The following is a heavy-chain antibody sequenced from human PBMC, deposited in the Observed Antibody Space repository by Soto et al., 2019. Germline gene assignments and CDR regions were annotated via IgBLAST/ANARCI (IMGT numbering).Heavy chain of an antibody. CDR2: IYPGDSDT. Sequence: GESLKISCKGSGYSFTSYWIGWVRQMPGKGLEWMGIIYPGDSDTRYSPSFQGQVTISADKSISTAYLQWSSLKASDTAMYYCARGVRYFDWLLPHWFDPWGQGTLVTVSS. J-gene: IGHJ5*02. CDR3: ARGVRYFDWLLPHWFDP. CDR1: GYSFTSYW. D-gene: IGHD3-9*01. V-gene: IGHV5-51*01.